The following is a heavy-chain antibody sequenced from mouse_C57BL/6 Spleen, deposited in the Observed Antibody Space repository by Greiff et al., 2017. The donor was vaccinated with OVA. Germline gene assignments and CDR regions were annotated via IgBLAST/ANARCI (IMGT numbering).Heavy chain of an antibody. CDR2: IHPTSGST. J-gene: IGHJ4*01. D-gene: IGHD1-1*01. V-gene: IGHV1-64*01. CDR1: GYTFTSYW. Sequence: QVQLQQPGAELVKPGASVKLSCKASGYTFTSYWMHWVKQRPGQGLEWIGMIHPTSGSTNYNEKFKSKATLTVDKSSSTAYMQLSSLTSEDSAVYYCARLDTTVGAMDYWGQGTSVTVAS. CDR3: ARLDTTVGAMDY.